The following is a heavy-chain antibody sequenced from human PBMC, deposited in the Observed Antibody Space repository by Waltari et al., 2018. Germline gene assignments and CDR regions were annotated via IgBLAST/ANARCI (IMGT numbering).Heavy chain of an antibody. Sequence: EVQLVESGGGLIQPGGSLRLSCAAAGFTVSSNYMTWVRQAPGQGLEWVSIIYSGGSTYYADSVKGRFTISTDNSKNTLYLQMNSLRAEDTAVYYCARDVSQNWYFDLWGHGTLVTVSS. V-gene: IGHV3-53*01. CDR3: ARDVSQNWYFDL. D-gene: IGHD3-16*02. CDR1: GFTVSSNY. CDR2: IYSGGST. J-gene: IGHJ2*01.